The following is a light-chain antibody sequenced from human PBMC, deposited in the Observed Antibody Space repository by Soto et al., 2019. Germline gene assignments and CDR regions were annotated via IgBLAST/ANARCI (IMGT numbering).Light chain of an antibody. J-gene: IGKJ4*01. CDR2: ESY. CDR3: QQRNYWPQLT. CDR1: HSVDIY. V-gene: IGKV3D-11*02. Sequence: EVVLTQSPDTLSLSPGERATLSCSTSHSVDIYLAWYQQKPGQAPRLLIYESYNRVTGIPTRFSGSGTVTDFTPTISSLEHEDSAVYYCQQRNYWPQLTFGGGTKVEI.